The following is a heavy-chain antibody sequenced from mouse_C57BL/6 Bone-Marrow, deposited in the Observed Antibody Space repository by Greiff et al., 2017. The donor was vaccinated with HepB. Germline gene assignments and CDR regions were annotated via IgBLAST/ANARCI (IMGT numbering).Heavy chain of an antibody. D-gene: IGHD2-4*01. CDR2: IYPSDSET. Sequence: QVQLQQPGAELVRPGSSVKLSCKASGYTFTSYWMDWVKQRPGQGLEWIGNIYPSDSETHYNQKFKDKATLTVDKSSSTAYMQLSSLTSEDSAVYYCARGGLRRRDFEVWGTGTTVTVSS. J-gene: IGHJ1*03. CDR3: ARGGLRRRDFEV. CDR1: GYTFTSYW. V-gene: IGHV1-61*01.